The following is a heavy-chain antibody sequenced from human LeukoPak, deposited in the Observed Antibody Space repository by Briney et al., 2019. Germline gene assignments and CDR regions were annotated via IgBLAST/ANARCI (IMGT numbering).Heavy chain of an antibody. J-gene: IGHJ4*02. D-gene: IGHD4-17*01. CDR2: VNHSGYT. CDR1: GTSFSSYY. CDR3: ARMTTGHDF. V-gene: IGHV4-34*01. Sequence: SETLSLTCAVSGTSFSSYYWRWIRQPPGKGLEWIGGVNHSGYTNDNPSLKSRVTISVHTSKNQFSLRLRSETAAYTGVYFCARMTTGHDFWGQGTLVTVSS.